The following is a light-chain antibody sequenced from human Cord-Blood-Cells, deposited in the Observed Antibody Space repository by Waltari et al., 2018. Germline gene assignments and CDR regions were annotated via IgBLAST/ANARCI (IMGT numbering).Light chain of an antibody. J-gene: IGKJ3*01. Sequence: DIVMTQTSLSLSVTPGQPASISCTSSQSLRHSDGKTYLSWHLQKPGQPQQLLIYEVTNRFSGVPDMFSSSGSGTVFTLKISRVEADDVVFYYCKQNIQLPFTFGPGTKLDIK. V-gene: IGKV2D-29*01. CDR3: KQNIQLPFT. CDR1: QSLRHSDGKTY. CDR2: EVT.